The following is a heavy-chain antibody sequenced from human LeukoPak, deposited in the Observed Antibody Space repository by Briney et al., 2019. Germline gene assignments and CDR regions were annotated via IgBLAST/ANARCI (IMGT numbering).Heavy chain of an antibody. CDR1: GFTFSSYA. J-gene: IGHJ4*02. CDR2: ISGSGGST. CDR3: AKDWLHALVVVAADIFDY. V-gene: IGHV3-23*01. Sequence: GSLRLSCAASGFTFSSYAMSWVRQAPAKGLEWVSAISGSGGSTYYADSVKGRFTISRDNSKNTLYLQMNSLRAEDTAVYYCAKDWLHALVVVAADIFDYRGQGTLVTVSS. D-gene: IGHD2-15*01.